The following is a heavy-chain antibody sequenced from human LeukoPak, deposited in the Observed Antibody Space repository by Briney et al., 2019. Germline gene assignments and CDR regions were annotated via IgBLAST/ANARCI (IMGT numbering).Heavy chain of an antibody. Sequence: GGSLRLSCAASEFSVGSNYMTWVRQAPGKGLEWVSLIYSGGSTYYADSVKGRFTISRDNAKNSLYLQMNSLRAGDTAVYYCARDPGDSSGYRRFDYWGQGTLVTVSS. D-gene: IGHD3-22*01. CDR2: IYSGGST. CDR3: ARDPGDSSGYRRFDY. CDR1: EFSVGSNY. J-gene: IGHJ4*02. V-gene: IGHV3-66*01.